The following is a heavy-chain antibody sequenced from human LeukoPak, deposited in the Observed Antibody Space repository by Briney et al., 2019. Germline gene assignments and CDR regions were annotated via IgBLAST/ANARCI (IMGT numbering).Heavy chain of an antibody. Sequence: SETLFLTCAVYGGSFSGYYWSWIRQPPGKGLEWIGEINHSASTNYNPSLKSRVTISVDTSKNQFSLKLSSVTAADTAVYYCARQTAYCSSTSCYRSYYYYMDVWGKGTTVTVSS. J-gene: IGHJ6*03. CDR1: GGSFSGYY. V-gene: IGHV4-34*01. CDR2: INHSAST. D-gene: IGHD2-2*02. CDR3: ARQTAYCSSTSCYRSYYYYMDV.